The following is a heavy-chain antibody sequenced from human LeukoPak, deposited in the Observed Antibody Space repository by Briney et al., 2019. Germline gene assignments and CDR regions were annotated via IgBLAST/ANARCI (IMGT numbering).Heavy chain of an antibody. CDR2: INHSGST. D-gene: IGHD2-8*01. CDR1: GGSFSGYY. J-gene: IGHJ4*02. CDR3: ARDMLYFTGFDY. V-gene: IGHV4-34*01. Sequence: PSETLSLTCAVYGGSFSGYYWSWIRQPPGKGLEWIGEINHSGSTNYNPSLKSRVTISVDTSKNQFSLKLSSVTAADTAVYYCARDMLYFTGFDYWGQGTLVTVSS.